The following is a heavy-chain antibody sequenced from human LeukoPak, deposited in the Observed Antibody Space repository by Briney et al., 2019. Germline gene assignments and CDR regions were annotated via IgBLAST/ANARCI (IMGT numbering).Heavy chain of an antibody. CDR3: ARASTVFDY. D-gene: IGHD4-17*01. Sequence: PSETLSLTCAVYGGSFSGYYWSWIRQPPGKGLEWIGEINHSGSTNYNPSLKSRVTIPVDTSKNQFSLKLSSVTAADTAVYYCARASTVFDYWGQGTLVTVSS. V-gene: IGHV4-34*01. CDR1: GGSFSGYY. CDR2: INHSGST. J-gene: IGHJ4*02.